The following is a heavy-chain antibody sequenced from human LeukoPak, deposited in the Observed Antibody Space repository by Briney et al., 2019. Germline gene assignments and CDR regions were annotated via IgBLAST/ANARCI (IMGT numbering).Heavy chain of an antibody. Sequence: PSETLSLTCTVSGGSISSYYWSWIRQPPGKGLEWIGYIYYSGSTNYNPSLKSRVTISVDTSKNQFSLKLSSVTAADTAVYYCARGPVTLIWFGELPDYYGMDVWGQGTTVTVSS. CDR3: ARGPVTLIWFGELPDYYGMDV. J-gene: IGHJ6*02. CDR2: IYYSGST. CDR1: GGSISSYY. V-gene: IGHV4-59*01. D-gene: IGHD3-10*01.